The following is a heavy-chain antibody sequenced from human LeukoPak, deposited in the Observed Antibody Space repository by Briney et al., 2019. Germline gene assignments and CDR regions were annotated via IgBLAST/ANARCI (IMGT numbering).Heavy chain of an antibody. V-gene: IGHV1-46*01. CDR3: ASERTRTGTTINWFDP. J-gene: IGHJ5*02. Sequence: GASVKVSCKASGYTFTSYYMHWVRQAPGQGLEWMGIINPSGGSTSYAQKFQGRVTMTRDTSTSTVYMELSSLRSEDTAVYYCASERTRTGTTINWFDPWGQGTLVTVSS. D-gene: IGHD1-14*01. CDR1: GYTFTSYY. CDR2: INPSGGST.